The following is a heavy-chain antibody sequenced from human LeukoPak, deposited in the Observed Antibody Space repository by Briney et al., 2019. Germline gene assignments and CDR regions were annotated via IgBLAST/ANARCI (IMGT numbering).Heavy chain of an antibody. J-gene: IGHJ3*02. CDR1: GGSISSYY. V-gene: IGHV4-34*01. D-gene: IGHD3-3*01. CDR2: INHSGST. Sequence: PSETLSLTCTVSGGSISSYYWSWIRQPPGKGLEWIGEINHSGSTNYNPSLKSRVTISVDTSKNQFSLKLSSVTAADTAVYYCASPSGYYISDDAFDIWGQGTMVTVSS. CDR3: ASPSGYYISDDAFDI.